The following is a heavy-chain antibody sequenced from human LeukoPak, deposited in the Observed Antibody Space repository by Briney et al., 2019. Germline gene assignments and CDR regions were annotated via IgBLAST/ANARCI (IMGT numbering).Heavy chain of an antibody. CDR1: GYTFTSYD. D-gene: IGHD6-19*01. Sequence: ASVKVSCKASGYTFTSYDINWVRQATGQGLEWMGWMNPNSGNTGYAQKFQGRVTMTRNTSISTAHMELSSLRSEDTAVYYCARPGDSSGWWAYDYWGQGTLVTVSS. V-gene: IGHV1-8*01. J-gene: IGHJ4*02. CDR2: MNPNSGNT. CDR3: ARPGDSSGWWAYDY.